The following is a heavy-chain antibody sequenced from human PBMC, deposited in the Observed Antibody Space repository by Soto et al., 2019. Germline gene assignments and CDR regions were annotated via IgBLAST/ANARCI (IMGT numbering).Heavy chain of an antibody. CDR1: GGSISSYY. Sequence: PSEDPVLTCTVSGGSISSYYWSWIRQPPGKGLEWIGYIYYSGSTNYNPSLKSRVTISVDTSKNQFSLKLSSVTAADTAVYYCARAGDIVVVPAAVFRDGMDVWGRGTTVTVSS. CDR2: IYYSGST. CDR3: ARAGDIVVVPAAVFRDGMDV. J-gene: IGHJ6*02. V-gene: IGHV4-59*01. D-gene: IGHD2-2*01.